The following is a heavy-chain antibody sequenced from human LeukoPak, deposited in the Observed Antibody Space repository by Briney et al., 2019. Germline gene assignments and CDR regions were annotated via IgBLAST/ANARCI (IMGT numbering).Heavy chain of an antibody. J-gene: IGHJ4*02. CDR3: AREAGGDLDY. D-gene: IGHD2-21*01. CDR2: IKEDGSKK. CDR1: GFTFSRYW. Sequence: GGSLRLSCAASGFTFSRYWMTWVRQAPGKGLEWVANIKEDGSKKNYVDSAKGRFTISRDNAKNSLYLQMNSLRAEDTAVYYCAREAGGDLDYWGQGTLVTVSS. V-gene: IGHV3-7*01.